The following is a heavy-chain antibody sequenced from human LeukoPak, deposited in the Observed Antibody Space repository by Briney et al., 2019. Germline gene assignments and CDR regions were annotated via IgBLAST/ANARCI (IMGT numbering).Heavy chain of an antibody. Sequence: KPGGSRRLSWAASGFTFISYTMNWVRQAPGKGLEWVSSISSSSSYIYYADSVKGRFTISRDNAKNSLYLQMNSLRAEDTAVYYCARDFDDGDFDYWGQGTLVTVSS. J-gene: IGHJ4*02. CDR2: ISSSSSYI. D-gene: IGHD3-9*01. CDR3: ARDFDDGDFDY. V-gene: IGHV3-21*01. CDR1: GFTFISYT.